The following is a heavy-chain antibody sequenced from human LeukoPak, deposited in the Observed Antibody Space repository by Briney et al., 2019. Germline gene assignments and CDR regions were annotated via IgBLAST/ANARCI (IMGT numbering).Heavy chain of an antibody. CDR1: GFTFSDYY. Sequence: EGSLRLSCAASGFTFSDYYMSWIRQAPGKGLEWVSYISSSGSTIYYADSVKGRFTISRDNAKNSLYLQMNSLRAEDTAVYYCARDISYYDILTGYLGGALDYWGQETLVTVSS. CDR3: ARDISYYDILTGYLGGALDY. CDR2: ISSSGSTI. V-gene: IGHV3-11*01. J-gene: IGHJ4*02. D-gene: IGHD3-9*01.